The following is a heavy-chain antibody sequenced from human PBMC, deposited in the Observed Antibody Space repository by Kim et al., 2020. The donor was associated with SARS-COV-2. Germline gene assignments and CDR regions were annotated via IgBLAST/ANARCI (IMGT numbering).Heavy chain of an antibody. CDR2: MNPNSGNT. Sequence: ASVKVSCKASGYTFTSYDINWVRQATGQGLEWMGWMNPNSGNTGYAQKFQGRVTMTRNTSISTAYMELSSLRSEDTAVYYCARVPYRTNYYDILTGYYNGLWYFDLWGRGTLVTVSS. J-gene: IGHJ2*01. V-gene: IGHV1-8*01. CDR3: ARVPYRTNYYDILTGYYNGLWYFDL. D-gene: IGHD3-9*01. CDR1: GYTFTSYD.